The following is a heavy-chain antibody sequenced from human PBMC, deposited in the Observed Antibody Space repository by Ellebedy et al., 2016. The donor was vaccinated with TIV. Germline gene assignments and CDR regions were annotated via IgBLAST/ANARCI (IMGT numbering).Heavy chain of an antibody. CDR1: GLNFSSYI. Sequence: GESLKISCGASGLNFSSYIMNWVRQAPGKGLEWVSSISGSDSSIHYADSVKGRFTVSRDNAKNSLFLQMNFLRVEDTAIYYCASAYYGSRKDVAYWGQGTLVTVSS. D-gene: IGHD3-10*01. J-gene: IGHJ4*02. CDR3: ASAYYGSRKDVAY. V-gene: IGHV3-21*01. CDR2: ISGSDSSI.